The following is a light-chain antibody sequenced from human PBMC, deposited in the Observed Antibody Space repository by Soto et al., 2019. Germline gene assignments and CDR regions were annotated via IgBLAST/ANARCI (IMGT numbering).Light chain of an antibody. J-gene: IGKJ4*01. V-gene: IGKV1-27*01. Sequence: DIQMTQSPSSLSASVGDRVTITCRASQGINYYLAWYQQNPGKVPKLLIYAASTLQSGVPSRFSGSGSGTDFTLNISSLQPEDVAIYYCQKYNSAPATFGGGTKVEIK. CDR2: AAS. CDR3: QKYNSAPAT. CDR1: QGINYY.